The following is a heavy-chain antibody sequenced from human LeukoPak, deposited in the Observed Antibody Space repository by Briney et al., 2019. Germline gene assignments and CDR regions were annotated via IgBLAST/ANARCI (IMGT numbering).Heavy chain of an antibody. Sequence: GESLKISCKGSGYSFTSYWIGWVRQLPGKGLEWMGIIYPGDSDTRYSPSFQGQVTISADKSISTAYLQWSSLKASDTAMYYCARLRRYYYDSSGYHDGYYFDYWGQGTLVTVSS. V-gene: IGHV5-51*01. CDR3: ARLRRYYYDSSGYHDGYYFDY. CDR2: IYPGDSDT. J-gene: IGHJ4*02. CDR1: GYSFTSYW. D-gene: IGHD3-22*01.